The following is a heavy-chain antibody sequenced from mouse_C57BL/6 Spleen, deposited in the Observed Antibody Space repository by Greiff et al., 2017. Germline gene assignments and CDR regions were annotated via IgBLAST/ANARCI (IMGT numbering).Heavy chain of an antibody. Sequence: VQLQQPGAELVKPGASVKLSCKASGYTFTSSWMHWVKQRPGQGLEWLGMIYPNSGSTNYNEKFKSKDTLTVDKSSSTAYMQHSSLTSVDSAVYYCARGYDYEDFWFAYWCQGTLVTVSA. D-gene: IGHD2-4*01. CDR2: IYPNSGST. J-gene: IGHJ3*01. CDR3: ARGYDYEDFWFAY. CDR1: GYTFTSSW. V-gene: IGHV1-64*01.